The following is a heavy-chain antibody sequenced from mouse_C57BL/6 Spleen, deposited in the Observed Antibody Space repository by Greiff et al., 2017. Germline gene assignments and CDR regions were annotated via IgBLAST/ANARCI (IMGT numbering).Heavy chain of an antibody. CDR3: TRELGDYSNYVDAMDY. D-gene: IGHD2-5*01. CDR2: ISSGGDYI. J-gene: IGHJ4*01. V-gene: IGHV5-9-1*02. Sequence: EVHLVESGEGLVKPGGSLKLSCAASGFTFSSYAMSWVRQTPEKRLEWVAYISSGGDYIYYADTVKGRFTLSRDNARSTLYLQMRSLKSEDTAMYYGTRELGDYSNYVDAMDYWGQGTSVTVSS. CDR1: GFTFSSYA.